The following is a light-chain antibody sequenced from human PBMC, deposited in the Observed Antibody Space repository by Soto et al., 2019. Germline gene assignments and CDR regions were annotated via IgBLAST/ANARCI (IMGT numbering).Light chain of an antibody. J-gene: IGLJ2*01. Sequence: QSALTQPASVSGSPGQSITISCTGTSSDVGGYNYVSWYQHHPGKAPKLMISQVTNRPSGVSNRFSGSKSGNTASLTISGLQAVDEADYYCSSFTSSTAVVFGGGTQLTVL. CDR2: QVT. CDR1: SSDVGGYNY. V-gene: IGLV2-14*01. CDR3: SSFTSSTAVV.